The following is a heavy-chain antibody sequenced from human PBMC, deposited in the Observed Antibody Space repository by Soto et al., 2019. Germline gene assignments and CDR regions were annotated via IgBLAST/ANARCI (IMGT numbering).Heavy chain of an antibody. CDR1: GGSISPYY. V-gene: IGHV4-59*08. Sequence: QVQLQESGPGLVKPSETLSLTCTVSGGSISPYYWSWIRQPPGKGLEWIGYIYYSGSTNYNPSLKSRVTLSVDTSKNQFSLKLSSVTAADTAVYYCARHARYYDILTGYSTLSWFDPWGQGTLVTVSS. CDR2: IYYSGST. D-gene: IGHD3-9*01. CDR3: ARHARYYDILTGYSTLSWFDP. J-gene: IGHJ5*02.